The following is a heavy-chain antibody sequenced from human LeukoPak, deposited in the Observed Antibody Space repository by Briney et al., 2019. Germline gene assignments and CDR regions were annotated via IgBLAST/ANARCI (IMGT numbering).Heavy chain of an antibody. CDR3: ARGFMIVYFDY. J-gene: IGHJ4*02. CDR1: GYTFTSYY. V-gene: IGHV1-46*01. Sequence: ASVTVSCKPSGYTFTSYYMHWVRQAPGQGLEWMGIINPSGGSTSYAQKFQGRVTMTRDMSTSTVYMELSSLRSQDTAVYYCARGFMIVYFDYWGQGTLVTVSS. CDR2: INPSGGST. D-gene: IGHD3-22*01.